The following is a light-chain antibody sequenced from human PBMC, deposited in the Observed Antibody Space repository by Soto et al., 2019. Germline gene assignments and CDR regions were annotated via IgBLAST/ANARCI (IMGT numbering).Light chain of an antibody. CDR2: GNI. V-gene: IGLV1-40*01. CDR1: SSNIGAGYD. Sequence: SVLTQPPSLSGAPGQRVTISCTGSSSNIGAGYDVHWYQHLPGTAPKLLIYGNINRPSGVPDRFSGSKSGTSASLAITGLQAEDEADYYCQSYDSSLSGSVFGTGTKVTVL. CDR3: QSYDSSLSGSV. J-gene: IGLJ1*01.